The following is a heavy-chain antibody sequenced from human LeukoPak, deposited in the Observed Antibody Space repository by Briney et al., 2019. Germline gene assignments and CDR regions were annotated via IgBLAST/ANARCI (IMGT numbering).Heavy chain of an antibody. Sequence: PGGSLRLSCAASGFTFSSYSMNWVRQAPGKGLEWVSYISSSSTIYYAGSVKGRFTISRDNAKNSLYLQMNSLRAEDTAVYYCARDKGGSYYGYWGQGTLVTVSS. J-gene: IGHJ4*02. CDR1: GFTFSSYS. CDR2: ISSSSTI. CDR3: ARDKGGSYYGY. V-gene: IGHV3-48*01. D-gene: IGHD1-26*01.